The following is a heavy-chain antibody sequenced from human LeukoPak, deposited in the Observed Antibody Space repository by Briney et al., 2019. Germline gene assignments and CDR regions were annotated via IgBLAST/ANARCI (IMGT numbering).Heavy chain of an antibody. CDR2: IYPGDSDT. V-gene: IGHV5-51*01. CDR3: ARRGYYDSSGYYPKYFQH. D-gene: IGHD3-22*01. Sequence: GESLKISCKGSGYSFTSYWIGWVRQMPGKGLEWMGIIYPGDSDTRYSPSFQGQVTISADRSISTAYLQWGSLKASDTAMYYCARRGYYDSSGYYPKYFQHWGQGTLVTVSS. J-gene: IGHJ1*01. CDR1: GYSFTSYW.